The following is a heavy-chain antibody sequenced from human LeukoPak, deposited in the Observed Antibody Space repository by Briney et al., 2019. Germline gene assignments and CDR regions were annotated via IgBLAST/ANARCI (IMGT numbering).Heavy chain of an antibody. Sequence: SETLSLTCAVYGGSFSGYYWSWIRQPPGRGLEWIGEINHSGSTNYNPSLKSRVTISVDTSKNQCSLKLSSVTAADTAVYYCARARTPLTYYYYYMDVWGKGTTVTVSS. V-gene: IGHV4-34*01. CDR1: GGSFSGYY. CDR3: ARARTPLTYYYYYMDV. J-gene: IGHJ6*03. CDR2: INHSGST.